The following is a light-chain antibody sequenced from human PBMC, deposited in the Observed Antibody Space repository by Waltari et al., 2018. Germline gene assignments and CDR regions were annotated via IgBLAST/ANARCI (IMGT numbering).Light chain of an antibody. CDR2: TAS. J-gene: IGKJ4*01. V-gene: IGKV3-11*01. Sequence: EIVLTQSPATLSLSPGERATLSCRASQSVYTYLSWYQQKPGQAPRLLIYTASNRASGVPARFSGSWSGTDFTLTITSLEPEDFAVYDCQQRSNWPLTFGGGTKVEIK. CDR1: QSVYTY. CDR3: QQRSNWPLT.